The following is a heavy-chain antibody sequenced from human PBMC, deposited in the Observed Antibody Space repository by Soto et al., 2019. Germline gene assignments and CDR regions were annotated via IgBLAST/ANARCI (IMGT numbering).Heavy chain of an antibody. CDR1: GFTFSSYW. CDR3: ARDNGPIYHPIHDYGDPGPFDY. J-gene: IGHJ4*02. CDR2: IKQDGSEK. V-gene: IGHV3-7*01. D-gene: IGHD4-17*01. Sequence: GGSLRLSCAASGFTFSSYWMSWVRQAPGKGLEWVANIKQDGSEKYYVDSVKGRFTISRDNAKNSLYLQMNSLRAEDTAVYYCARDNGPIYHPIHDYGDPGPFDYWGQGTLVTVSS.